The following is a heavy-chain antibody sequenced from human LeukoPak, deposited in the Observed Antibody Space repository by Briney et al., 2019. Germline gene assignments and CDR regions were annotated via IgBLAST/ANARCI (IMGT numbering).Heavy chain of an antibody. CDR2: MNPNSGDT. Sequence: ASVKVSCKTSGYTFIGYDINWVRQATGQGLEWMGWMNPNSGDTGYAQKFQGRVTMTRDTSISTAYMELSSLRSEDTAVYYCARMGDSSGYYPLDYWGQGTLVTVSS. CDR1: GYTFIGYD. CDR3: ARMGDSSGYYPLDY. V-gene: IGHV1-8*01. D-gene: IGHD3-22*01. J-gene: IGHJ4*02.